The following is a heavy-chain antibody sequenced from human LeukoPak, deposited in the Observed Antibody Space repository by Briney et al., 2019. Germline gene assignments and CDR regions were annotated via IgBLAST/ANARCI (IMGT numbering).Heavy chain of an antibody. J-gene: IGHJ4*02. D-gene: IGHD5-18*01. CDR2: IYTSGST. Sequence: SETLSLTSTVSGGSISIGSYYSSWIRQPAGKGLEWVGRIYTSGSTNYNPSLKSRVTISVDTSTNQFSLKLSSVTAADTDVYYCARDSTGGGYSYGLDYWGQGTLVTVSS. CDR3: ARDSTGGGYSYGLDY. CDR1: GGSISIGSYY. V-gene: IGHV4-61*02.